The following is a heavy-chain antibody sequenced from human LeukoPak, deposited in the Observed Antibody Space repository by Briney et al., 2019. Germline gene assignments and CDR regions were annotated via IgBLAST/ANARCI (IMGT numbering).Heavy chain of an antibody. CDR1: GFTFSSYE. D-gene: IGHD3-10*01. Sequence: GGSLRLSCAASGFTFSSYEMNWVRQAPGKGLEWVSYISSSGSTIYYADSVKGRFTISRDNAKNSLYLQMNSLRAEDTAVYFCAKDRLEFYGSARYYFDSWGQGSLVTVSS. CDR3: AKDRLEFYGSARYYFDS. V-gene: IGHV3-48*03. CDR2: ISSSGSTI. J-gene: IGHJ4*02.